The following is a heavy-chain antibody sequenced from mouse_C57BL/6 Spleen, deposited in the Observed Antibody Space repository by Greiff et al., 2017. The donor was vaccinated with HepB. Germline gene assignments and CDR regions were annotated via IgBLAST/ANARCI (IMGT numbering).Heavy chain of an antibody. CDR2: IWRGGST. V-gene: IGHV2-5*01. CDR1: GFSLTSYG. Sequence: QVQLKQSGPGLVQPSQSLSITCTVSGFSLTSYGVHWVRQSPGKGLEWLGVIWRGGSTDYNAAFMSRLSITKDNSKSQVFFKMNSLQADDTAIYYWAKKIEDGYSAYYAMDYWGQGTSVTVSS. J-gene: IGHJ4*01. CDR3: AKKIEDGYSAYYAMDY. D-gene: IGHD2-3*01.